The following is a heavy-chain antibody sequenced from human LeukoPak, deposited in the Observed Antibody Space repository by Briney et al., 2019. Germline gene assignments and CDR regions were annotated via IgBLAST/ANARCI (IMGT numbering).Heavy chain of an antibody. CDR3: ASQGKQPRTVGY. Sequence: SVKVSCKASGGTFSSYAISWVRQAPGQGLEWMGGIIPIFGTANYAQKFQGRVTITADESTSTAYMELSSLSSVTAADTAVYYCASQGKQPRTVGYWGQGTLVTVSS. V-gene: IGHV1-69*13. J-gene: IGHJ4*02. D-gene: IGHD6-13*01. CDR2: IIPIFGTA. CDR1: GGTFSSYA.